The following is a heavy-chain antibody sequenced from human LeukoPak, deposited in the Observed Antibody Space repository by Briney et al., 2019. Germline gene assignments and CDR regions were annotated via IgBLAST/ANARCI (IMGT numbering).Heavy chain of an antibody. J-gene: IGHJ6*02. CDR2: INPNSGGT. CDR1: GYTFTGYY. CDR3: ARVEDHRPYYYYGIDV. V-gene: IGHV1-2*02. Sequence: ASVKVSCKASGYTFTGYYMHWVRQAPGQGLEWMGWINPNSGGTNYAQKFQGRVTMTRDTSISTAYMELSRLRSDDTAVYYCARVEDHRPYYYYGIDVWGQGTTVTVSS.